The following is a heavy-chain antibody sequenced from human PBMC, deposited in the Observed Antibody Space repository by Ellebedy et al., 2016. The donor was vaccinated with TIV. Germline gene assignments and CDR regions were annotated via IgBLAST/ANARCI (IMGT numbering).Heavy chain of an antibody. V-gene: IGHV4-30-2*01. J-gene: IGHJ6*02. CDR1: GGSISSGGYS. CDR2: IYHSGST. Sequence: SETLSLTXAVSGGSISSGGYSWSWIRQPPGKGLEWIGYIYHSGSTYYNPSLKSRVTISVDRSKNQLSLKLSSVTAADTAVYYCARRGLYYGSGSYYKLDFYYGMDVWGQGTTVTVSS. CDR3: ARRGLYYGSGSYYKLDFYYGMDV. D-gene: IGHD3-10*01.